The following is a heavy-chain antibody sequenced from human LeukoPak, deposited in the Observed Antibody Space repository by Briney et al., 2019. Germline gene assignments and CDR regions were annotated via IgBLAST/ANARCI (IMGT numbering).Heavy chain of an antibody. V-gene: IGHV4-59*01. CDR2: IYYSGST. CDR3: ASDPETGNWYFDL. CDR1: GGSISSYY. J-gene: IGHJ2*01. D-gene: IGHD1-1*01. Sequence: SETLSLTCTVSGGSISSYYWSWIRQPPGKGLEWIGYIYYSGSTNYNPSLKSRVTISVDTSKNQFSLKLSSVTAADTAVYYCASDPETGNWYFDLWGRGTLVTVSS.